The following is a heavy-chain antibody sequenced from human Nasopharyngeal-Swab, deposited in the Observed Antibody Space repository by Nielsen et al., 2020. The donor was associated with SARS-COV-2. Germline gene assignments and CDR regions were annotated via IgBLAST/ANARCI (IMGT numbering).Heavy chain of an antibody. CDR2: INHSGST. CDR3: ARVSITGTTRPAFDY. V-gene: IGHV4-34*01. J-gene: IGHJ4*02. Sequence: SQTLSLTCAVCGGSFSGYYWSWIRQPPGKGLEWIGEINHSGSTNYNPSLKSRVTISVDTSKNQFSLKLSSVTAADTAVYYCARVSITGTTRPAFDYWGQGTLVTVSS. CDR1: GGSFSGYY. D-gene: IGHD1-7*01.